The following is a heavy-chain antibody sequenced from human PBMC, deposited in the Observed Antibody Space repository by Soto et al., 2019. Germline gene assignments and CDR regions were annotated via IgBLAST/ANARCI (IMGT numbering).Heavy chain of an antibody. CDR2: IYYSGST. J-gene: IGHJ5*02. D-gene: IGHD3-22*01. CDR1: GGSISSYY. V-gene: IGHV4-59*01. Sequence: PSETLSLTCTVSGGSISSYYWSWIRQPPGKGLERIGYIYYSGSTNYNPSLKSRVTISVDTSKNQFSLKLSSVTAADTAVYYCARGHYYDSSGYSRDNWFDPWGQGTLVTVSS. CDR3: ARGHYYDSSGYSRDNWFDP.